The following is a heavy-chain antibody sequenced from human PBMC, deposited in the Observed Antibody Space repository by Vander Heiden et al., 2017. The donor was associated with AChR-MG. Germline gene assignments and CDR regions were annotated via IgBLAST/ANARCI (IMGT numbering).Heavy chain of an antibody. Sequence: QLQLQESGPGLVRPSETLSLTCAVPGGPITRTNLYWGWIRQPPGKGLEWIGIIYYSGSTYYNPSLKSRVTISVDTSKNKFSLKLSSVTAADTAVYYCARWVGRLDYFDYWGQGTLVTVSS. CDR3: ARWVGRLDYFDY. CDR2: IYYSGST. V-gene: IGHV4-39*01. CDR1: GGPITRTNLY. J-gene: IGHJ4*02. D-gene: IGHD1-26*01.